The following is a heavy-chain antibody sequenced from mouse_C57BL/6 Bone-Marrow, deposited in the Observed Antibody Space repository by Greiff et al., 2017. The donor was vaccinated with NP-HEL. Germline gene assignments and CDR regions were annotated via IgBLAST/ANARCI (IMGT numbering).Heavy chain of an antibody. CDR2: ISNGGGST. D-gene: IGHD1-1*01. CDR3: ARLYYYGSKYYFDY. V-gene: IGHV5-12*01. J-gene: IGHJ2*01. CDR1: GFTFSDYY. Sequence: EVHLVESGGGLVQPGGSLKLSCAASGFTFSDYYMYWVRQTPEKRLEWVAYISNGGGSTYYPDTVKGRFTISRDNAKNTLYLQMSRLKSEDTAMYYCARLYYYGSKYYFDYWGQGTTLTVSS.